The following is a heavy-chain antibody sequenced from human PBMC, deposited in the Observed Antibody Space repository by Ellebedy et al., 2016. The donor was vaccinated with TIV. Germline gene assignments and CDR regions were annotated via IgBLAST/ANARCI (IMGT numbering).Heavy chain of an antibody. Sequence: GESLKISCAASGFTFSSYAMSWVRQAPGKGLEWVSAISGSGGSTYYADSVKGRFTISRDNSKNTLYLQMNSLRAEDTAVYYCVATEGYYYGMDVWGQGTTVTVSS. V-gene: IGHV3-23*01. CDR1: GFTFSSYA. J-gene: IGHJ6*02. CDR2: ISGSGGST. CDR3: VATEGYYYGMDV. D-gene: IGHD1-14*01.